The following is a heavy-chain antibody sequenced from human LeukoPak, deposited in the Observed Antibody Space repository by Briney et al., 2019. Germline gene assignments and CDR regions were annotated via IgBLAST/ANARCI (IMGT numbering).Heavy chain of an antibody. CDR1: GYTFTSYD. CDR2: MNPNSGNT. V-gene: IGHV1-8*01. Sequence: ASVTVSCKASGYTFTSYDINWVRQATGQGLEWMGWMNPNSGNTGYAQKFQGRVTMTRNTSISTAYMELSSLRSEDTAVYYCARGLGYYDILTGYYGDFDYWGQGTLVTVSS. J-gene: IGHJ4*02. D-gene: IGHD3-9*01. CDR3: ARGLGYYDILTGYYGDFDY.